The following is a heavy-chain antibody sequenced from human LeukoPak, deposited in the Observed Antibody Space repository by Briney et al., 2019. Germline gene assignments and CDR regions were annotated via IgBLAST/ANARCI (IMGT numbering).Heavy chain of an antibody. CDR3: AKEDGRSSTWGAFDI. CDR1: GFTFNDYA. V-gene: IGHV3-23*01. Sequence: GALRLSCAASGFTFNDYAMSWVRQAPGKGLEWVSAISGSGGNTFYADSVKGRFTISRDNSKNTQYLQMNSLRAEDTAVYYCAKEDGRSSTWGAFDIWGQGTMVTVSS. CDR2: ISGSGGNT. J-gene: IGHJ3*02. D-gene: IGHD1-26*01.